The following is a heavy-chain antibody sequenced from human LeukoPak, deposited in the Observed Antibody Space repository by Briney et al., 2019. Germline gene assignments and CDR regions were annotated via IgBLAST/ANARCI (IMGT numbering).Heavy chain of an antibody. Sequence: SVKVSCKASGGTFSSYAISWVRQAPGQGLEWMGRIIPILGIANYAQKFQGRVTITADKYTSTAYMELSSLRSEDTAVYYCARGIEIHNWFDPWGQGTLVTVSS. CDR2: IIPILGIA. D-gene: IGHD2-15*01. V-gene: IGHV1-69*04. CDR3: ARGIEIHNWFDP. J-gene: IGHJ5*02. CDR1: GGTFSSYA.